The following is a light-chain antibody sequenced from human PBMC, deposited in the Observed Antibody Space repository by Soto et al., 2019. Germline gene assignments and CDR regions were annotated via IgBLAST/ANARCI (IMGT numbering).Light chain of an antibody. CDR2: AKS. CDR3: QQYDDYPWT. CDR1: QTVNSDY. Sequence: EIVLTHSPDTLSLSPGERATLSCRASQTVNSDYLAWYRQKPGQAPSLLMYAKSTRATGIPDRFYGSGSGTDFTLTIGSLQPDDFATYYCQQYDDYPWTFGQGTKVDIK. V-gene: IGKV3-20*01. J-gene: IGKJ1*01.